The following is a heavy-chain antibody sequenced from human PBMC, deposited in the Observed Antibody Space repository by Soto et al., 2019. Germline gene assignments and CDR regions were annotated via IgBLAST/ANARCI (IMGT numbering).Heavy chain of an antibody. J-gene: IGHJ4*02. CDR3: ARGRNYYGSGERDY. D-gene: IGHD3-10*01. Sequence: PSETRSSTWTVSVCSMSVFDYYWSWIRHPPGKGLECIGYIYYSGSTNYNPSLKSRVTISVDTSKNQFSLKLSSVTAADTAVYYCARGRNYYGSGERDYWGQGTLVTVSS. CDR2: IYYSGST. V-gene: IGHV4-30-4*01. CDR1: VCSMSVFDYY.